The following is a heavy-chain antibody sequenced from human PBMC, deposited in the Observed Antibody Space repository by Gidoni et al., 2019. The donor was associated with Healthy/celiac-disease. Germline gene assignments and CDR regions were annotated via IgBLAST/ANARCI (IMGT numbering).Heavy chain of an antibody. CDR3: ARAMGADFDY. J-gene: IGHJ4*02. CDR1: GFTFSCYS. D-gene: IGHD3-16*01. CDR2: ISWSSSYT. Sequence: EVQRVESGGGRVQPGGALRVSWAASGFTFSCYSMNWCRQAPGKGLEWVSSISWSSSYTYYADSVKGRFTIARDNAKNSLYLQMNSLRAEDTAVYYCARAMGADFDYWGQGTLVTVSS. V-gene: IGHV3-21*01.